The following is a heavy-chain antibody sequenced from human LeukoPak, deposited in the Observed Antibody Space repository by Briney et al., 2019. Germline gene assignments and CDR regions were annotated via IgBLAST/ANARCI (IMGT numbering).Heavy chain of an antibody. CDR2: FYYTGST. D-gene: IGHD2-15*01. Sequence: SETLSLTCTVSGGSFSSDSYSWSWIRQPPGKGLEWIGYFYYTGSTNYNPSFKSQVTLSVDTSKNQFSLKLISVTAADTAVYYCARAQPPPGGSPYNYWGQGTLVTVSS. CDR3: ARAQPPPGGSPYNY. CDR1: GGSFSSDSYS. J-gene: IGHJ4*02. V-gene: IGHV4-61*01.